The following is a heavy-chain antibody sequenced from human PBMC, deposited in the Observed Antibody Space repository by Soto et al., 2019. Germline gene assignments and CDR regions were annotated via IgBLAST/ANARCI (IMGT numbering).Heavy chain of an antibody. Sequence: GESLKISCEGSGYDFASSWIAWVRQTPGKGLEYMGIIYPVDSETRYGPSFQGQVTISVEKSMNTAYLQWSSLKASDTAMYYCARLDGEHGSGGSFENWGQGTLVTVSS. CDR1: GYDFASSW. J-gene: IGHJ4*02. CDR3: ARLDGEHGSGGSFEN. V-gene: IGHV5-51*01. CDR2: IYPVDSET. D-gene: IGHD3-10*01.